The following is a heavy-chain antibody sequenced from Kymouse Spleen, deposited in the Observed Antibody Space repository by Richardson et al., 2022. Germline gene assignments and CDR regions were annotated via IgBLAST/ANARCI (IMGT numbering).Heavy chain of an antibody. D-gene: IGHD6-6*01. CDR2: ISWNSGSI. J-gene: IGHJ6*02. V-gene: IGHV3-9*01. CDR3: AKDIGIIAARPGYYYYYGMDV. Sequence: EVQLVESGGGLVQPGRSLRLSCAASGFTFDDYAMHWVRQAPGKGLEWVSGISWNSGSIGYADSVKGRFTISRDNAKNSLYLQMNSLRAEDTALYYCAKDIGIIAARPGYYYYYGMDVWGQGTTVTVSS. CDR1: GFTFDDYA.